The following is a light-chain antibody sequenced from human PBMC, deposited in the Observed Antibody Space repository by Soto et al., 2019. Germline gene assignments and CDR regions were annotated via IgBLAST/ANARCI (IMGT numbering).Light chain of an antibody. V-gene: IGLV2-14*01. CDR3: NSYTISATYV. CDR1: SSDVGGYEY. J-gene: IGLJ1*01. Sequence: QSVLTQPASVSGSPGQSITISCTGTSSDVGGYEYVSWYQQHPGKAPKLIISEVSDRPSGVSYRFSGSKSGNTASLTISGLQAEDEADYYCNSYTISATYVFGTGTKVTVL. CDR2: EVS.